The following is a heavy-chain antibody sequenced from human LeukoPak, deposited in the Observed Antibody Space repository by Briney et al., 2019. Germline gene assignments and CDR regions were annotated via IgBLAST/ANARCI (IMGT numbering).Heavy chain of an antibody. J-gene: IGHJ4*02. Sequence: GGSLRLSCAASEFTFSSYAMTWVRQAPGKGLEWVSLIRGSGGNTYYADSVKGRVTISRDNAKNSLYLQMNSLRAEDTALYYCARDEDLTGYYDYWGQGTLVSVSS. D-gene: IGHD3-9*01. CDR2: IRGSGGNT. V-gene: IGHV3-23*01. CDR3: ARDEDLTGYYDY. CDR1: EFTFSSYA.